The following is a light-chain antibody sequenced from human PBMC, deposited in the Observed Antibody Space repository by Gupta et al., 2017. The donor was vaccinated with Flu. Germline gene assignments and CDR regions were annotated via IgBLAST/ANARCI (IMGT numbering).Light chain of an antibody. CDR3: QQSYNTPLLT. CDR1: QSISSY. J-gene: IGKJ3*01. V-gene: IGKV1-39*01. Sequence: SSLSASVGDRVTITCRASQSISSYLNWYQHKPGKAPKLLIYAASSLQSGVPSRFSGSGSGTDFTLTSSSLQPEDLATYYCQQSYNTPLLTFGPGTKVEI. CDR2: AAS.